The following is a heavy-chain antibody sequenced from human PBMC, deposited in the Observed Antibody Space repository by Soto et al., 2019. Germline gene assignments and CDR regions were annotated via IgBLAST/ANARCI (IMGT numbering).Heavy chain of an antibody. CDR1: GDSISGGASF. Sequence: TLSLTCTVSGDSISGGASFWSWIRQPPGKGLEWIANVYYSGSSYYNPSLKSRLTISVDTTKNQFSLQLKSMTAADTAVYYCEKLSCTSSTCYFPGWFDPWGQGTLVTV. CDR3: EKLSCTSSTCYFPGWFDP. V-gene: IGHV4-30-4*01. CDR2: VYYSGSS. D-gene: IGHD2-2*01. J-gene: IGHJ5*02.